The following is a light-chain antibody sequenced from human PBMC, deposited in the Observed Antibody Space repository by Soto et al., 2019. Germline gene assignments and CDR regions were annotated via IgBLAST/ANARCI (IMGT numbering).Light chain of an antibody. J-gene: IGLJ1*01. CDR1: SANIGAAYN. CDR3: QSYDSSLSGYV. V-gene: IGLV1-40*01. CDR2: GNN. Sequence: QSLLPQRPSVSGAPGQRFTISCTGSSANIGAAYNVDWYQQLPGTAPKLLIYGNNNRPSGVPARFSGSKSGTSASLAIAGLQAEDEGDYYCQSYDSSLSGYVFGTGTKVTVL.